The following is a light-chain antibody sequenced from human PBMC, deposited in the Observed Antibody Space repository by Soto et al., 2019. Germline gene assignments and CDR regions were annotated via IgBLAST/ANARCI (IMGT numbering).Light chain of an antibody. V-gene: IGLV1-44*01. J-gene: IGLJ2*01. CDR2: SNN. CDR1: SSNIGSNT. Sequence: QAVVTQPPSASGTPGQRVTMSCSGSSSNIGSNTVNWYQQLPGTAPKLLIYSNNQRPSGVPDRFSGSKSGTSASLAISGLQSEDEADYYCAAWDDSLNGVLFGGGTKLTVL. CDR3: AAWDDSLNGVL.